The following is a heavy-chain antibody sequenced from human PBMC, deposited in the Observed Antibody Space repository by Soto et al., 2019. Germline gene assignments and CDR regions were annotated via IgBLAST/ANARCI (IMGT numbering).Heavy chain of an antibody. CDR2: IRSKANSYAT. J-gene: IGHJ4*02. D-gene: IGHD6-25*01. CDR1: GFTFSGSA. CDR3: TRHVSANGFDY. Sequence: EVQLEESGGGLVQAGGSLKLSCAASGFTFSGSAMHWVRQASGKGLEWVGRIRSKANSYATAYAASVTGRFTISRDDSKNTAYLQMNSLKAEDTAVYYCTRHVSANGFDYWGQGTLVTVSS. V-gene: IGHV3-73*01.